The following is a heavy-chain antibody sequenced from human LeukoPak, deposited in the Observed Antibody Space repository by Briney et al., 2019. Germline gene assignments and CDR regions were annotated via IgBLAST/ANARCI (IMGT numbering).Heavy chain of an antibody. CDR1: GGSISSSSYY. D-gene: IGHD6-13*01. J-gene: IGHJ4*02. CDR2: IYYSGSI. Sequence: PSETLSLTCTVSGGSISSSSYYWGWIRQPPGKGLEWIGSIYYSGSIYYNPSLKSRVTISVDTSKNRFSLKLSSVTAADTAVYYCAREIAAAGLDYWGQGTLVTVSS. CDR3: AREIAAAGLDY. V-gene: IGHV4-39*07.